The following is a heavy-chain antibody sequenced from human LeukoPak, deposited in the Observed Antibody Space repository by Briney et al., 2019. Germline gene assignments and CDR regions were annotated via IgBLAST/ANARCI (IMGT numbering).Heavy chain of an antibody. Sequence: GGSLRPSCAVSEFIFSNYWVTWVRQAPGKGLEWVANIKQDGVEKYYVDSVKGRFTISRDTAKNSLYLQMNSLRVEDTALYYCASGNAVDYWGRGTLVTVSS. J-gene: IGHJ4*02. D-gene: IGHD1-26*01. CDR1: EFIFSNYW. V-gene: IGHV3-7*01. CDR2: IKQDGVEK. CDR3: ASGNAVDY.